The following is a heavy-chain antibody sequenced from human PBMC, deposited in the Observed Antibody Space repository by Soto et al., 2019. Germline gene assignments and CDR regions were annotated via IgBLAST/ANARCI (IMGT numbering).Heavy chain of an antibody. CDR3: ARGRIGYCSSTSCYVGAFDI. Sequence: GGSLRLSCAASGFTVSSNYMSWVRQAPGKGLEWVSVIYSGGSTYYADSVKGRFTISRDNSKNTLDLQMNSLRAEDTAVYYCARGRIGYCSSTSCYVGAFDIWGQGTMVTVSS. V-gene: IGHV3-66*01. J-gene: IGHJ3*02. CDR1: GFTVSSNY. CDR2: IYSGGST. D-gene: IGHD2-2*01.